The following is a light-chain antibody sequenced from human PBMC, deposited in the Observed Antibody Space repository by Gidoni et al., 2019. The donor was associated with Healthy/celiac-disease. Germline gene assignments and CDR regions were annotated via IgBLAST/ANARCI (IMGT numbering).Light chain of an antibody. CDR2: YAD. CDR1: PSIGSS. V-gene: IGKV6D-21*02. J-gene: IGKJ2*03. CDR3: HQSSSLHKRS. Sequence: EIVLTQSPDPQSVTPKEKVTINCRASPSIGSSLHWYQQKPVQSPKPLIKYADQSIAGVPSRFSGSGSGTDFTLTINRLEAEDSAAYYCHQSSSLHKRSFGQGTKLEIK.